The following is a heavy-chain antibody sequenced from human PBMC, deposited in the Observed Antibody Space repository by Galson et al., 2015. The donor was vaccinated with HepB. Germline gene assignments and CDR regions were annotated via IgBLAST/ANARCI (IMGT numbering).Heavy chain of an antibody. D-gene: IGHD3-22*01. V-gene: IGHV1-18*04. CDR2: INGYSAEANYDT. J-gene: IGHJ3*02. CDR3: ARIGGYSDDAFDS. CDR1: GYTFSNYG. Sequence: SVKVSCKAFGYTFSNYGITWVRQAPGQGLEWMGWINGYSAEANYDTNYAQKFRGRVTMTTDTSTITAYMELRSLRSDDTAVYYCARIGGYSDDAFDSWGQGTMVTVSS.